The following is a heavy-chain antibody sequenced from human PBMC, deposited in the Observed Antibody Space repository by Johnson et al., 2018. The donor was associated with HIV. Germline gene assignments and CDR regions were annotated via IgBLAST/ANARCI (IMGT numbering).Heavy chain of an antibody. J-gene: IGHJ3*02. D-gene: IGHD3-9*01. CDR2: ISWNSGSI. Sequence: VQLVESGGGLVQTGRSLRLSCAASRFTFDDYAMHWVRQAPGKGLEWVSGISWNSGSIGYAASVKGRFTVSRDNAKNSLYLQMNSLRAEDTALYYCARRVRGYFDWLPGRGDGFDIWGQGTMVTVSS. V-gene: IGHV3-9*01. CDR1: RFTFDDYA. CDR3: ARRVRGYFDWLPGRGDGFDI.